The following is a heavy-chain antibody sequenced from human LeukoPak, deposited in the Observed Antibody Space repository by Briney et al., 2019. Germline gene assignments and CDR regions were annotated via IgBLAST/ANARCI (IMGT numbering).Heavy chain of an antibody. Sequence: ASVKISCKASGGTFSSYAISWVRQAPGQGLEWMGGIIPIFGTANYAQKFQGRVTITADESTSTAYMELSSLRSEDTAVYYCAIPPPLSGSYYYWGQGTLVTVSS. CDR2: IIPIFGTA. D-gene: IGHD1-26*01. CDR1: GGTFSSYA. J-gene: IGHJ4*02. CDR3: AIPPPLSGSYYY. V-gene: IGHV1-69*13.